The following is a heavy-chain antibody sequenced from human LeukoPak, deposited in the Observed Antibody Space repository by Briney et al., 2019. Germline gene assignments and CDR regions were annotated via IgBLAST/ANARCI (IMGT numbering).Heavy chain of an antibody. CDR2: IRYDGTKK. CDR3: AKDMEDTAMDLVADFDS. D-gene: IGHD5-18*01. CDR1: GFSFSDFG. J-gene: IGHJ4*02. V-gene: IGHV3-30*02. Sequence: PGGSLRLSCEAPGFSFSDFGMHWVRQAPGKGLEWVAYIRYDGTKKNHADSVEGRFTISRDNSKKTLYLQMNSLRGEDTAVYYCAKDMEDTAMDLVADFDSWGQGTLVTVSS.